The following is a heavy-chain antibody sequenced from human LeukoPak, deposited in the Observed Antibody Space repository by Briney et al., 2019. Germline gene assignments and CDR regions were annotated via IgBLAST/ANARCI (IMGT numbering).Heavy chain of an antibody. CDR1: GGSIGSYY. CDR3: ARVVVVAATTYYFDY. Sequence: SETLSLTCTVSGGSIGSYYWSWIRQPAGKGLEWIGRIYTSGSTNYNPSLKSRVTMSVDTSKNQFSLKLSSVTAADTAVYYCARVVVVAATTYYFDYWGQGTLVTVSS. CDR2: IYTSGST. V-gene: IGHV4-4*07. D-gene: IGHD2-15*01. J-gene: IGHJ4*02.